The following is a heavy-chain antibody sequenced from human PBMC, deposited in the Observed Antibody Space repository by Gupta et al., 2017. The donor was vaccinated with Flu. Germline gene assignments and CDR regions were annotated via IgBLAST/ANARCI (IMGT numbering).Heavy chain of an antibody. CDR2: VSIKNDDTV. V-gene: IGHV1-18*01. CDR1: GYAFERCG. J-gene: IGHJ4*02. D-gene: IGHD5-12*01. Sequence: QVHLVQSGPGLKIPGASFRVSRKTTGYAFERCGISWLRLAPGRGLEWMGWVSIKNDDTVNYGAKFQDRMNIRADIPTNTARLDRGNLTRDDTAVYYCARVRLDMRSFNFDSWGQGTLVTVSS. CDR3: ARVRLDMRSFNFDS.